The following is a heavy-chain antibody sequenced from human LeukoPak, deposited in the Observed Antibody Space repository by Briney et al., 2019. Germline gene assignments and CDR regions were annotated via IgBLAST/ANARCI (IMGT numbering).Heavy chain of an antibody. D-gene: IGHD4-4*01. CDR1: GGSISSYY. V-gene: IGHV4-34*01. CDR3: ARGRSNHYYGMDV. CDR2: INHSGST. J-gene: IGHJ6*02. Sequence: PSETLSLTCTVSGGSISSYYWSWIRQPPGKGLEWIGEINHSGSTNYNPSLKSRVTISVDTSKNQFSLKLSSVTAADTAVYYCARGRSNHYYGMDVWGQGTTVTVSS.